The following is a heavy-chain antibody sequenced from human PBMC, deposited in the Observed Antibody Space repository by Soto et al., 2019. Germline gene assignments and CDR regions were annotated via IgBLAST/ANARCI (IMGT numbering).Heavy chain of an antibody. V-gene: IGHV3-23*01. J-gene: IGHJ6*02. CDR3: AEVSLQGYSSGWYGYGMDV. Sequence: PGGSLRLSCAASGFSFSTYAMSWVRQAPGKGLEWVSAISGSGGTTYYADSVKGRFTISRDNSKNTLYLQMNSLRAEDTAVYYSAEVSLQGYSSGWYGYGMDVWGQGTTVTVS. CDR1: GFSFSTYA. D-gene: IGHD6-19*01. CDR2: ISGSGGTT.